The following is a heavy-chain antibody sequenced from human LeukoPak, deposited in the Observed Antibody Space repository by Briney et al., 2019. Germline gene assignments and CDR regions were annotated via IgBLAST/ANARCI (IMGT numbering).Heavy chain of an antibody. CDR1: GFTFSSYG. V-gene: IGHV3-30*02. J-gene: IGHJ5*02. Sequence: GGSLRLSCAASGFTFSSYGMHWVRQAPGKGLEWVAFIRYDGSNKYYADSVKGRFTISRDNSKNTLYLQMNSLRAEDTAVYYCARGGTYCGDGCYGTNLWGQGTLVTVSS. D-gene: IGHD2-21*02. CDR3: ARGGTYCGDGCYGTNL. CDR2: IRYDGSNK.